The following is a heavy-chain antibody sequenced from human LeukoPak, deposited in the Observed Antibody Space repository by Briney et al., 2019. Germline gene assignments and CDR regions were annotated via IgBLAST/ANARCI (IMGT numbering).Heavy chain of an antibody. D-gene: IGHD4-17*01. V-gene: IGHV4-30-4*07. Sequence: PSQTLSLTCAVSGGSISSGGYSWSWIRQPPGKGLEWIGYIYYSGSTYYNPSLKSRVTISVDTSKNQFSLKLSSVTAADTAVYYCARGSDYGDYTDAFDIWGQGTMVTVSS. J-gene: IGHJ3*02. CDR1: GGSISSGGYS. CDR2: IYYSGST. CDR3: ARGSDYGDYTDAFDI.